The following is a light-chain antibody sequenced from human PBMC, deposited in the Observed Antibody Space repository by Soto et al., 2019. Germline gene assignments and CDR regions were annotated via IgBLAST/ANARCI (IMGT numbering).Light chain of an antibody. CDR2: GNN. CDR1: SSNIGAGYD. J-gene: IGLJ2*01. Sequence: QAVVTQPPSVSGAPGQRVTISCTGSSSNIGAGYDVNWYQHLPGTAPKLLINGNNNRPSGVPDRFSGSKSGTSASLAITGLQAEDEANYYCQLYDSSLSAVVFGGGTKLTVL. CDR3: QLYDSSLSAVV. V-gene: IGLV1-40*01.